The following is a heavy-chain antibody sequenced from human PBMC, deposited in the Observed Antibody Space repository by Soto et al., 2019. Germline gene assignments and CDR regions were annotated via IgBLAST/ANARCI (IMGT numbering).Heavy chain of an antibody. CDR3: ARGSDYYDSSGYSDFFDY. Sequence: GGSLRLSCAASGFTFSSYGMHWVRQAPGKGLEWVAVIWYDGSNKYYADSVKGRFTISRDNSKNTLYLQMNSLRAEDTAVYYCARGSDYYDSSGYSDFFDYRGQRTPVTVSS. V-gene: IGHV3-33*01. CDR2: IWYDGSNK. CDR1: GFTFSSYG. D-gene: IGHD3-22*01. J-gene: IGHJ4*02.